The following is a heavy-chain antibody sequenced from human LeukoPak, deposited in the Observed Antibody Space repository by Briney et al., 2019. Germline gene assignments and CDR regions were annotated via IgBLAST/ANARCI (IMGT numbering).Heavy chain of an antibody. D-gene: IGHD7-27*01. CDR2: IYHSGRT. J-gene: IGHJ4*02. CDR1: GGSISRSNW. Sequence: SETLSLTCAVSGGSISRSNWWSWVRQPPGKGLEWIGSIYHSGRTFYNPSLKSRVTISVDTSQNQFSLKLSSVTAADTAVYYCARVSTGGPHRHFDYWGQGTLVTVSS. CDR3: ARVSTGGPHRHFDY. V-gene: IGHV4-4*02.